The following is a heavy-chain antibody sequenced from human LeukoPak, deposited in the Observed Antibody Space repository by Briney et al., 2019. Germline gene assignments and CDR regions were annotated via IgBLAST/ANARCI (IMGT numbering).Heavy chain of an antibody. Sequence: GGSLRLSCAASGFTFSNYAMNWVRQAPGKGLEWVSSLSGSGVATYYADSVKGRFTISRDNSKNTLYLQMNSLRAEDTAVYYCAKESPYDSSGYYYGYYFDYWGQGTLVTVSS. CDR3: AKESPYDSSGYYYGYYFDY. V-gene: IGHV3-23*01. D-gene: IGHD3-22*01. CDR1: GFTFSNYA. CDR2: LSGSGVAT. J-gene: IGHJ4*02.